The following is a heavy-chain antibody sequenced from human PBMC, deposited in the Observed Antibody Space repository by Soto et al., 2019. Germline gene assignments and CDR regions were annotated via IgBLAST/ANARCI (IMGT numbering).Heavy chain of an antibody. D-gene: IGHD2-15*01. Sequence: EVQLLESGGGLVQPGGSLRLSCAASGFTFSSYAMSWVRQAPGKGLEWVSGISSSGGSTYYADSVKGRFTISRDNPKNTLYLQMNSLTAEDTAVYYCAKDGGPPGTRDCYFDLSGRGTLVTVSS. J-gene: IGHJ2*01. CDR2: ISSSGGST. CDR3: AKDGGPPGTRDCYFDL. CDR1: GFTFSSYA. V-gene: IGHV3-23*01.